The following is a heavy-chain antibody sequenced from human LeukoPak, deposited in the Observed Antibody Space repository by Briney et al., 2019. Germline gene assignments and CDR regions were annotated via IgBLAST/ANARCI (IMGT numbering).Heavy chain of an antibody. CDR3: AKIVGATNFDY. CDR1: GFTFSSYG. CDR2: ISYDGSNK. D-gene: IGHD1-26*01. J-gene: IGHJ4*02. V-gene: IGHV3-30*18. Sequence: QTGGSLRLSCAASGFTFSSYGMHWVRQAPGKGLVWVAVISYDGSNKYYADSVKGRFTISRDNSKNTLYLQMNSLRAEDTAVYYCAKIVGATNFDYWGQGTLVTVSS.